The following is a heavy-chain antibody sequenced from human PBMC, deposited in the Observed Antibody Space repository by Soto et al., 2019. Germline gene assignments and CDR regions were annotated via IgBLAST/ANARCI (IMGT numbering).Heavy chain of an antibody. CDR1: GYTFTSYG. J-gene: IGHJ4*02. D-gene: IGHD3-9*01. CDR3: ARVLSRYFDWLSPPGFDY. CDR2: ISAYNGNT. V-gene: IGHV1-18*01. Sequence: ASVKVSCKASGYTFTSYGISWVRQAPGQGLEWMGWISAYNGNTNYAQKLQGRVTMTTDTSTSTAYMELRSLRSDDTAVYYCARVLSRYFDWLSPPGFDYWGQGTLVTVSS.